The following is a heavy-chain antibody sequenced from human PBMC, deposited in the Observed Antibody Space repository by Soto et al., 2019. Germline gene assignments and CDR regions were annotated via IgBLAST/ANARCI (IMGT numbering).Heavy chain of an antibody. CDR2: IYSGGST. V-gene: IGHV3-66*04. J-gene: IGHJ4*02. CDR1: GVTVSSNY. Sequence: EVQLVESGGGLVQPGGSLRLSCAASGVTVSSNYMSWVRQAPGKGLEWVSVIYSGGSTYYADSVKGRFTISRDNSKHRLYLQMNSLRAEDTAVYYCARHGYKSGGGYFDYWGQGTLVTVSS. CDR3: ARHGYKSGGGYFDY. D-gene: IGHD5-18*01.